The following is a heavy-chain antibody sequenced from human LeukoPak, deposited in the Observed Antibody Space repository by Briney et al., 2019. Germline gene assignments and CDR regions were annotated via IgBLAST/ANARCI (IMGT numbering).Heavy chain of an antibody. J-gene: IGHJ6*03. CDR2: IYYTGST. V-gene: IGHV4-39*01. D-gene: IGHD2-15*01. Sequence: SETLSLTCTVSGGSITSSTYYWGWIRQPPGEGLEWVVSIYYTGSTYYNPSLKSRVTISVDTSKNQFSLKLGSVTAADTAVYYCARHPSVVAYYYYYMDVWGKGTTVTVSS. CDR1: GGSITSSTYY. CDR3: ARHPSVVAYYYYYMDV.